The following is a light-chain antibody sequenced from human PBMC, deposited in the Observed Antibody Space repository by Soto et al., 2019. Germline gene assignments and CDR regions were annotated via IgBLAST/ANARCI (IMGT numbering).Light chain of an antibody. CDR1: QSVSSN. Sequence: IVLTQSPATLSLSTGKRATLSCRASQSVSSNLALYQQKPGQAPRLFIYDVSKRATGIPARFSGSGSGTDFTLTISSLEPEDFAVYFCQQRYDWPWTFGLGTKVDIK. J-gene: IGKJ1*01. CDR3: QQRYDWPWT. CDR2: DVS. V-gene: IGKV3-11*01.